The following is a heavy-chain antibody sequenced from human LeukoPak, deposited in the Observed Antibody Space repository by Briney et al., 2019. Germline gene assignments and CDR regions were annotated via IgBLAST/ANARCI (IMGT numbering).Heavy chain of an antibody. CDR2: MKHDGTEK. J-gene: IGHJ6*02. D-gene: IGHD4-17*01. Sequence: GGSLRLSCAASGFTLSNYWMNWVRQAPGKGLEWVANMKHDGTEKSYVDSVKGRFTISRDDAKNSLYLQMNSLRAEDTAIYYCARWVTTSDRGVDVWGHGTTVTVSS. CDR3: ARWVTTSDRGVDV. CDR1: GFTLSNYW. V-gene: IGHV3-7*05.